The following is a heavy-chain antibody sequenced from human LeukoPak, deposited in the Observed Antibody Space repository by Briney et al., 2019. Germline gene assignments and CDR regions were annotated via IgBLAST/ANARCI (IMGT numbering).Heavy chain of an antibody. V-gene: IGHV1-24*01. D-gene: IGHD3-10*01. Sequence: ASVNVSCQVSGYTLTELFMHWVRQAPGKGLEWMGGFDPEDGETIYAQKLQGRVTMTEDTSTDTAYMELSSLRCEHTAVYCCARDIGAMVRGQVHYWGGATLLSVSS. CDR3: ARDIGAMVRGQVHY. CDR1: GYTLTELF. J-gene: IGHJ4*02. CDR2: FDPEDGET.